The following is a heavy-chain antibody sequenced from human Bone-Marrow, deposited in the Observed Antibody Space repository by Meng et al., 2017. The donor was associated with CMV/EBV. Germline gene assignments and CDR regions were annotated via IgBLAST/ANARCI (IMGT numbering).Heavy chain of an antibody. CDR1: GGSISSYY. J-gene: IGHJ5*02. CDR2: IYYSGST. Sequence: SETLSLTCTVSGGSISSYYWSWIRQPPGKGLEWIGYIYYSGSTNYNPSLKSRVTISVDTSKNQFSLKLSSVTAADTAVYYCARVIHGSTSCSFDPWGQGTRVTVSS. D-gene: IGHD2-2*01. V-gene: IGHV4-59*01. CDR3: ARVIHGSTSCSFDP.